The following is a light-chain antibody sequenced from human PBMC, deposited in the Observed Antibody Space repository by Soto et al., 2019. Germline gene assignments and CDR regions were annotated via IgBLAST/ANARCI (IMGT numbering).Light chain of an antibody. Sequence: VLTQPPSASGTPGQRVTMSCSGSRSNIGSNAVSWYQRLPGTAPKLLIYSNNQRPSGVPDRFSDSKSVTSASLAISGLQAEDEAEYYCAVWDDSLNGPVFGGGTQLTI. J-gene: IGLJ3*02. CDR3: AVWDDSLNGPV. CDR1: RSNIGSNA. V-gene: IGLV1-44*01. CDR2: SNN.